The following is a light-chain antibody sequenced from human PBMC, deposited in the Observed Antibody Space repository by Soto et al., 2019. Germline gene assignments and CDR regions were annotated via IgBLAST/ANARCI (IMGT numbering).Light chain of an antibody. V-gene: IGKV3-11*01. Sequence: EILLTQSPATLSLSPGERATLSCRAGQSVSTYLAWYQQKPGQAPRLLIYDASNRATGIPARFSGSGSGTDFPPTISSLQPEDFAVYYCQQRSNWPLTFGGGTKVDIK. CDR2: DAS. CDR3: QQRSNWPLT. J-gene: IGKJ4*01. CDR1: QSVSTY.